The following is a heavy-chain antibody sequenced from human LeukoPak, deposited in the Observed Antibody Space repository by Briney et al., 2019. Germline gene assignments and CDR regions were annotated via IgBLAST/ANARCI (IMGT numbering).Heavy chain of an antibody. CDR1: GFTFSSYG. J-gene: IGHJ4*02. V-gene: IGHV3-23*01. Sequence: GGSLRLSCAASGFTFSSYGMSWVRQAPGKGLEWVSAISGSGGSTYYADSVKGRFTISRDNSKNTLYLQMNSLRAEDTAVYYCAKEVYCDILTGYCDYWGQGTLVTVSS. CDR3: AKEVYCDILTGYCDY. D-gene: IGHD3-9*01. CDR2: ISGSGGST.